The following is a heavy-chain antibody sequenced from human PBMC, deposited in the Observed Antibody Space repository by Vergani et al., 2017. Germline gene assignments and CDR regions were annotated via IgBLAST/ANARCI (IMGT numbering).Heavy chain of an antibody. J-gene: IGHJ4*02. Sequence: QVQLVQSGAEVKKPGASVKVSCKVSGYTLTELSMHWVRQAPGKGLEWMGGFDPEDGETIYAQKFQGRVTMTEDTSTDTAYMALSSLRSDDTAVYYCATQAHNQWELLRFDYWGQGTLVTVSS. V-gene: IGHV1-24*01. CDR2: FDPEDGET. CDR3: ATQAHNQWELLRFDY. CDR1: GYTLTELS. D-gene: IGHD1-26*01.